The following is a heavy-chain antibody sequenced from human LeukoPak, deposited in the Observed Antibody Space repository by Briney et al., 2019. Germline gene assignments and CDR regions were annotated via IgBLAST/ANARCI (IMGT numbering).Heavy chain of an antibody. CDR3: ARGANYYDSSGYSATFDY. CDR1: GGFATYYC. Sequence: SETLSLTCAVSGGFATYYCWSWIRQSSGKGLEWIVEINHSGSTKNNPSLKSRVTISVDTSKNQFSLKLTSVTAADTAVYYCARGANYYDSSGYSATFDYWGQGALVTVSS. J-gene: IGHJ4*02. D-gene: IGHD3-22*01. CDR2: INHSGST. V-gene: IGHV4-34*01.